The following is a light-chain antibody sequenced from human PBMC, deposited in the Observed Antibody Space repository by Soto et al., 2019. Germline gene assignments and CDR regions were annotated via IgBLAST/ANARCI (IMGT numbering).Light chain of an antibody. V-gene: IGLV2-14*01. J-gene: IGLJ2*01. CDR1: SSDVGGYNY. CDR3: SSYTSAGTLV. Sequence: QSALTQPASVSGSPGQSITISCTGTSSDVGGYNYVSWYQQHPHKAPKLMIYEVRNRPSGISNRFSGSKSGYTASLTISGLQAEDEADYYCSSYTSAGTLVFGGGTKLTVL. CDR2: EVR.